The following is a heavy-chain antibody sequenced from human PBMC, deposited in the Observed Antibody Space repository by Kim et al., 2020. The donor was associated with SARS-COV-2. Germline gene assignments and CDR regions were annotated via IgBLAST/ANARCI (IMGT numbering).Heavy chain of an antibody. CDR2: INWNGGST. CDR3: ARDAYDDYGDSPALFDI. V-gene: IGHV3-20*04. CDR1: GFTFGGYG. D-gene: IGHD4-17*01. Sequence: GGSLRLSCAASGFTFGGYGMSWVRQAPGKGLEWVSGINWNGGSTGYADSVKGRFTISRDNAKNSLYLQMNSLRAEDTALYYCARDAYDDYGDSPALFDIWGQGKMVTVSS. J-gene: IGHJ3*02.